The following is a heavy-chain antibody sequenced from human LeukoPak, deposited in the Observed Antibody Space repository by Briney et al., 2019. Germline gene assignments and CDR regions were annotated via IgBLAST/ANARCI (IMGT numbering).Heavy chain of an antibody. D-gene: IGHD1-26*01. CDR2: ISSDGSNK. Sequence: GGSLRLSCAASGFTFSSYAMHWVRQAPGKGLEWVAVISSDGSNKYYADSMKGRFTISRDNSKNTLYLQMNSLRGEDTAVYYCAREAVGATSGFDYWGQGTLVTVSS. V-gene: IGHV3-30*04. CDR1: GFTFSSYA. J-gene: IGHJ4*02. CDR3: AREAVGATSGFDY.